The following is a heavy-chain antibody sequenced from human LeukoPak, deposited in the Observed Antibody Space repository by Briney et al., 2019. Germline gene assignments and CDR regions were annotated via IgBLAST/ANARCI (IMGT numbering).Heavy chain of an antibody. V-gene: IGHV1-2*02. Sequence: ASVKVSCKASGYTFTGYYMHWVRQAPGQGLEWMGWINPNSGGTNYPQKFQGRVTMTRDTSISTAYMELSRLRSDDTAVYYCARGPGIAVAGTSVWGQGTLVTVSS. CDR1: GYTFTGYY. CDR3: ARGPGIAVAGTSV. CDR2: INPNSGGT. J-gene: IGHJ4*02. D-gene: IGHD6-19*01.